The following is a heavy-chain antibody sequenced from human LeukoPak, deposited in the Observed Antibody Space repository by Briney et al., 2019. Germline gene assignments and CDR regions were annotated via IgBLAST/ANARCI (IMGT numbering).Heavy chain of an antibody. D-gene: IGHD3-10*01. Sequence: ASVKVSCKASGHTFTDYYIHWVRQAPGQGLEWMGWITPKSGATIYAQTFKGRVSMTSDTSVSTAYMELNSLRSDDTAVYYCARAYHLLRGVPPFGDWGQGNLVSVSP. CDR2: ITPKSGAT. V-gene: IGHV1-2*02. CDR1: GHTFTDYY. CDR3: ARAYHLLRGVPPFGD. J-gene: IGHJ4*02.